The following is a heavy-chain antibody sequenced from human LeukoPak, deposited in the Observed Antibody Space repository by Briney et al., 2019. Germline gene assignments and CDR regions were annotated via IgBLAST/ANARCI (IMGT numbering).Heavy chain of an antibody. D-gene: IGHD1-14*01. Sequence: GASVKVSCKPTGYSFTAYYIFWMRQAAGQGLECMGWINLYNGATKYAQRFQSRVIMSRDTSISTAYMELSRLRSDDTATYYCASWAGGNEPVASLDYWGQGTLVTVSS. CDR3: ASWAGGNEPVASLDY. V-gene: IGHV1-2*02. CDR1: GYSFTAYY. CDR2: INLYNGAT. J-gene: IGHJ4*02.